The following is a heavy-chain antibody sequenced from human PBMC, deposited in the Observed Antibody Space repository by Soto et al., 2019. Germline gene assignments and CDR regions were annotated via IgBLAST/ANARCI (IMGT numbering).Heavy chain of an antibody. CDR3: AKDVDTVGLSDGSGYFDL. J-gene: IGHJ4*02. V-gene: IGHV3-23*01. CDR2: ISGSGVGT. Sequence: EVQLLESGGGSVQPGGSLRLSCEASGFIFRHYAMSWVRQAPGKGLEWVSSISGSGVGTYYADSVQGRFTISRDNSTNTLFLQLSSLRAEDTALYYCAKDVDTVGLSDGSGYFDLWCQGALVTVSS. D-gene: IGHD3-22*01. CDR1: GFIFRHYA.